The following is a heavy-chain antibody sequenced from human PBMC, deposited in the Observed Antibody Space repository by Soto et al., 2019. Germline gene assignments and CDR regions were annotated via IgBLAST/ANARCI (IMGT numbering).Heavy chain of an antibody. J-gene: IGHJ5*02. CDR2: VHYSGNT. D-gene: IGHD2-15*01. CDR3: ARQDRVVAEGRWFDP. CDR1: GYSISSGYH. V-gene: IGHV4-38-2*02. Sequence: SETLSLTCTLSGYSISSGYHWAWIRPPPGKGLEWLGSVHYSGNTYYNPSLKSRLTISVDKSKNQFSLNLSSVTAADTAVYYCARQDRVVAEGRWFDPWGQGTLVTVSS.